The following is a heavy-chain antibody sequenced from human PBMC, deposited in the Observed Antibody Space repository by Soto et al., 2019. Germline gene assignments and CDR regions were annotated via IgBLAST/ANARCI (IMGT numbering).Heavy chain of an antibody. CDR2: IYYSGST. Sequence: KPSETLSLTCTVSGGSISSGDYYWSWIRQPPGKGLEWIGYIYYSGSTYYNPSLKSRVTISVDTSKNQFSLKLSSVTAADTAVYYCAREPYDILTGPESLGMDVWGQGTTVTVSS. J-gene: IGHJ6*02. D-gene: IGHD3-9*01. CDR1: GGSISSGDYY. CDR3: AREPYDILTGPESLGMDV. V-gene: IGHV4-30-4*01.